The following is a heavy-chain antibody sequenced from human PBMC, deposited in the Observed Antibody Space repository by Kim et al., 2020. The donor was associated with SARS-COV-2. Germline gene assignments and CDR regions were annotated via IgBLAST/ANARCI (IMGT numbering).Heavy chain of an antibody. CDR3: ASSFLNCVGWGCHYCDL. D-gene: IGHD3-10*01. CDR1: GGSFSSYY. CDR2: IDHSGRT. V-gene: IGHV4-34*01. Sequence: SETLSLTCAVSGGSFSSYYWSWIRQPPGKGLEWIGEIDHSGRTNYNPSLTSRVTISVDTSKNQFSLKLTSVTAADTAVYYCASSFLNCVGWGCHYCDLW. J-gene: IGHJ2*01.